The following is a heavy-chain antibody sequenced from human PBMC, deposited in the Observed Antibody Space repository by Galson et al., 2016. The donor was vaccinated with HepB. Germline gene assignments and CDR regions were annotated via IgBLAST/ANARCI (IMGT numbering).Heavy chain of an antibody. CDR2: VYYSGTT. D-gene: IGHD4-17*01. Sequence: SETLSLTCSVSGGFISSNSYYWGWIRQSPGKGLEWIATVYYSGTTYYNPSLESRVTISVDTSKNHFALRLTSVTAADTAVYYCARHRDYGDSSFDYWGQGILVSVSS. CDR1: GGFISSNSYY. J-gene: IGHJ4*02. V-gene: IGHV4-39*01. CDR3: ARHRDYGDSSFDY.